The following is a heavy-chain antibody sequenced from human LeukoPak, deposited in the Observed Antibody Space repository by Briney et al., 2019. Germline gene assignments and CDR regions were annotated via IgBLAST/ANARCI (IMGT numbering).Heavy chain of an antibody. Sequence: ASVKVSCKASGYTFTSYCMHWVRQAPGQGLEWMGWINPYSGDTNYAQKFQGRVTMTRDTSTSTAYMELRRLRSDDTAVYYCARNIAAAVSWFDPWGQGTLVTDSS. D-gene: IGHD6-13*01. V-gene: IGHV1-2*02. CDR2: INPYSGDT. CDR1: GYTFTSYC. J-gene: IGHJ5*02. CDR3: ARNIAAAVSWFDP.